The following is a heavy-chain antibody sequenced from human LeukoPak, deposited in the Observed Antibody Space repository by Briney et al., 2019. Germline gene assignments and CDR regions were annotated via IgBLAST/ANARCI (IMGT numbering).Heavy chain of an antibody. V-gene: IGHV3-66*01. J-gene: IGHJ4*02. Sequence: PGGSLRLSCAASGFTVSSHYMSWVPQAPGKGLEWVSVIYKDGSTYYAEFVKGRFTISRDTSKNTLFLQMISLRAEDTAVYYCARGGVRDCSSTSCYHDWGQGTLVTVSS. D-gene: IGHD2-2*01. CDR3: ARGGVRDCSSTSCYHD. CDR1: GFTVSSHY. CDR2: IYKDGST.